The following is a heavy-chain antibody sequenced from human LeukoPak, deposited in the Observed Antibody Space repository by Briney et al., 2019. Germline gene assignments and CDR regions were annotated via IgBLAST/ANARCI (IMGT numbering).Heavy chain of an antibody. J-gene: IGHJ2*01. CDR3: PSLGSGRVFDL. CDR2: IYTSGNT. D-gene: IGHD3-16*01. V-gene: IGHV4-4*07. Sequence: SETLSLTCTVSGGSIRSYHWSGLRQPAGKGLEWVGLIYTSGNTKYNSSLKSRVSMSVDTSKNHFSLKLRSVTAADTAVYFCPSLGSGRVFDLWGRGTLVTVSS. CDR1: GGSIRSYH.